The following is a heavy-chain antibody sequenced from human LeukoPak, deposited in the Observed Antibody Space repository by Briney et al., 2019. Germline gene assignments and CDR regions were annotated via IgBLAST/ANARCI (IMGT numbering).Heavy chain of an antibody. V-gene: IGHV3-33*01. Sequence: PGGSLRLSCAASGFIFSSYGMHWVRQAPGKGLEWVAVIWYDGSNKYYADSVKGRFTISRDNSKNTLYLQMNSLRAEDTAVYYCARSHYYDSSGYPNWFDPWGQGTLVTVSS. CDR1: GFIFSSYG. CDR2: IWYDGSNK. CDR3: ARSHYYDSSGYPNWFDP. J-gene: IGHJ5*02. D-gene: IGHD3-22*01.